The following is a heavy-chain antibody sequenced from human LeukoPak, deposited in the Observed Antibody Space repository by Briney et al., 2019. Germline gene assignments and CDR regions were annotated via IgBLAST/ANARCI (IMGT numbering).Heavy chain of an antibody. J-gene: IGHJ1*01. D-gene: IGHD4-23*01. V-gene: IGHV4-34*01. CDR2: INHGGST. CDR3: ARYLDYGGNSRVFQH. Sequence: SETLSLTCAVYGGSLSAYYWTWIRQPPGKGLEWIGEINHGGSTNYNPSLKSRVTISVDTSKNQFSLKLSSVTAADTAVSYCARYLDYGGNSRVFQHWGQGTLVTVSS. CDR1: GGSLSAYY.